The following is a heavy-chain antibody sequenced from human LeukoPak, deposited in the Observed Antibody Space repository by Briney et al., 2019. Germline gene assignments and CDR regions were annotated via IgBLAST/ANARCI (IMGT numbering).Heavy chain of an antibody. D-gene: IGHD1-1*01. Sequence: PGESLRLSCVVSGISVGNNYMSWLRRAPGKGLEWVSVLYDVGTTYYAEPVKGRVTISRDNTKNTLYLQMNSLRVEDTAVYYCARLKTTSDSDWFDAWGQGTLVTVSS. CDR3: ARLKTTSDSDWFDA. CDR1: GISVGNNY. V-gene: IGHV3-66*04. J-gene: IGHJ5*02. CDR2: LYDVGTT.